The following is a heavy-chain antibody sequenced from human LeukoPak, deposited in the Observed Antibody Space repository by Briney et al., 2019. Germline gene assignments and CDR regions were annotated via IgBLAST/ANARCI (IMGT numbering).Heavy chain of an antibody. CDR2: IYGGGST. J-gene: IGHJ3*02. D-gene: IGHD2-21*01. V-gene: IGHV3-53*01. CDR3: ARDRHRPDI. CDR1: GFTVSTNY. Sequence: GGSLRLSCAASGFTVSTNYMNCVRQAPGKGLEWVSVIYGGGSTYYADSVKGRFTISRDNSKNTLYLQMNSLRAEDTAMYYCARDRHRPDIWGQGTMVTVSS.